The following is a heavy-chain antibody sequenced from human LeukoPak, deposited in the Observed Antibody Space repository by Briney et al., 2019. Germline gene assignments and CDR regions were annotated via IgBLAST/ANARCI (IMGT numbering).Heavy chain of an antibody. CDR3: ARVAKERVGGVYYFDY. Sequence: GGSLRLSCAASGFTFSDYDMHWVRQATGKGLEWASAIGTAGDTYYPGSVKGRFTISRENAKNSLYPQMNSLRAGDTAVYYCARVAKERVGGVYYFDYWGQGTLVTVSS. CDR1: GFTFSDYD. D-gene: IGHD1-1*01. J-gene: IGHJ4*02. V-gene: IGHV3-13*01. CDR2: IGTAGDT.